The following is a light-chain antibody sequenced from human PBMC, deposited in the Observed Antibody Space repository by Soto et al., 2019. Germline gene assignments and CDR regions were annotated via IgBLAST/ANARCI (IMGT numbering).Light chain of an antibody. Sequence: DIVMTQSPLSLSVTPGEPASISCRSSQSLLQSNGYNYLDWYLQKPGQSPQLLIYLGSDRASGVPDRFSGSGSGTDFTLKISRVEAEDVGVYYCMKALQTPRAYTFGQGTKLEIK. CDR2: LGS. V-gene: IGKV2-28*01. CDR3: MKALQTPRAYT. CDR1: QSLLQSNGYNY. J-gene: IGKJ2*01.